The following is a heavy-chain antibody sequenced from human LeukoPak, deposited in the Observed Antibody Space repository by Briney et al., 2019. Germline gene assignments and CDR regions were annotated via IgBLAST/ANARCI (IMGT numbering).Heavy chain of an antibody. D-gene: IGHD6-19*01. Sequence: PSETLSLTCAVSGGSISSGGYSWSWIRQPPGKGLEWIGSIYYSGSTYYNPSLKSRVTISVDTSKNQFSLKLSSVTAADTAVYYCARITPYSSGWYYYYYYMDVWGKGTTVTVSS. J-gene: IGHJ6*03. CDR1: GGSISSGGYS. CDR3: ARITPYSSGWYYYYYYMDV. V-gene: IGHV4-39*07. CDR2: IYYSGST.